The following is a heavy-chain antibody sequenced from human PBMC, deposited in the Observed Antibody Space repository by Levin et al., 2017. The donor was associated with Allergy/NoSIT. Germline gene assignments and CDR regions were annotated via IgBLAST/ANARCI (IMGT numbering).Heavy chain of an antibody. D-gene: IGHD4-17*01. CDR3: ASHTGGDYGLNWFDP. CDR2: IYYSGST. CDR1: GGSISSSSYY. V-gene: IGHV4-39*01. Sequence: SETLSLTCTVSGGSISSSSYYWGWIRQPPGKGLEWIGSIYYSGSTYYNPSLKSRVTISVDTSKNQFSLKLSSVTAADTAVYYCASHTGGDYGLNWFDPWGQGTLVTVSS. J-gene: IGHJ5*02.